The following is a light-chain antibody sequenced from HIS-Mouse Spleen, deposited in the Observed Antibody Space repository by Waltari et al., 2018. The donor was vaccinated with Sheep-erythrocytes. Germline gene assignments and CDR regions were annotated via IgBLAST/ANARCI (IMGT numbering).Light chain of an antibody. CDR1: SSDVGSYNL. CDR2: EGS. Sequence: QSALTQPASVSGSPGQSITISCTGTSSDVGSYNLVSLYQQHPGKAPKLMIYEGSKRPSGVSNRCSGSKSGNTASLTISGLQAEDEADYYCCSYAGSSTPWVFGGGTKLTVL. V-gene: IGLV2-23*01. J-gene: IGLJ3*02. CDR3: CSYAGSSTPWV.